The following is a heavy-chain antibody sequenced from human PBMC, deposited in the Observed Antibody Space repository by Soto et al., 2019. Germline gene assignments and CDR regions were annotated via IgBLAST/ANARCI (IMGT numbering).Heavy chain of an antibody. Sequence: HPGGSLRLSCAASGFTFSSYGMHWVRQAPGKGLEWVAVISYDGSNKYYADSVKGRFTISRDNSKDTLYLQMNSLRAEDTAVYYCAKVAQWLVNYYYYYMDVWGKGTTVTVSS. D-gene: IGHD6-19*01. CDR1: GFTFSSYG. CDR3: AKVAQWLVNYYYYYMDV. J-gene: IGHJ6*03. CDR2: ISYDGSNK. V-gene: IGHV3-30*18.